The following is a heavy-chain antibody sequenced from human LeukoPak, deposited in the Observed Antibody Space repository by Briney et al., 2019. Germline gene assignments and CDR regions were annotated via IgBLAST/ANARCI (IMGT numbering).Heavy chain of an antibody. D-gene: IGHD5-18*01. CDR3: ASGYSYGGYYYYMDV. CDR1: GGSISSYY. V-gene: IGHV4-59*01. Sequence: SETLSLTCTVSGGSISSYYWSWIRQPPGKGLEWIGYIYYSGSTNYNPSLKSRVTISVDTSKNQFSLKLSSVTAADTAVYYCASGYSYGGYYYYMDVWGKGTTVTVSS. J-gene: IGHJ6*03. CDR2: IYYSGST.